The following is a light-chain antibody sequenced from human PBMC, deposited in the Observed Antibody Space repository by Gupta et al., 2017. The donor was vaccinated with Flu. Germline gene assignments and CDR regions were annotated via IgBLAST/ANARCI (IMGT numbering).Light chain of an antibody. J-gene: IGKJ4*01. Sequence: DIVMTQSPDSLAVPLGERATINCKSSQSLFYSSDNKNCLALYQQKPGQPPKLLIYWAYTRKSGVPDRFSGSGSGSDFTLTISSLQAEDVAVYYCQQYYRSPALTFGGGTKVEIK. V-gene: IGKV4-1*01. CDR2: WAY. CDR1: QSLFYSSDNKNC. CDR3: QQYYRSPALT.